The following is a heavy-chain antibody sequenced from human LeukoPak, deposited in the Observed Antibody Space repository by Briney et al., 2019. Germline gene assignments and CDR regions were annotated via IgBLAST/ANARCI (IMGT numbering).Heavy chain of an antibody. CDR2: INHSGST. Sequence: SETLSLTCAVYGGSFGVSYWSGIPQPPGKGLDGMGEINHSGSTNYNPSLKSRVTISVDTSKNQFSLKVSSVTAADTAVYYCARRIAARPRGYWFDPWGQGTLVTVSS. D-gene: IGHD6-6*01. CDR1: GGSFGVSY. J-gene: IGHJ5*02. CDR3: ARRIAARPRGYWFDP. V-gene: IGHV4-34*01.